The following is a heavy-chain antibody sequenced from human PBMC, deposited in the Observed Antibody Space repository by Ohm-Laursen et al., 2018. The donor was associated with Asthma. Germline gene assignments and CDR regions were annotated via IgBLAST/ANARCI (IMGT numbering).Heavy chain of an antibody. J-gene: IGHJ4*02. CDR3: VRDVVDRFDY. CDR2: IYIGNT. Sequence: SSVQVSCKASGCTFSSYAIGWVRQAPGQRPEWMGWIYIGNTNYAPNFRDRITMTTDTSTNTAYMELRSLTSDDTAVYYCVRDVVDRFDYWGQGSLVIVSS. D-gene: IGHD2-21*01. CDR1: GCTFSSYA. V-gene: IGHV1-18*01.